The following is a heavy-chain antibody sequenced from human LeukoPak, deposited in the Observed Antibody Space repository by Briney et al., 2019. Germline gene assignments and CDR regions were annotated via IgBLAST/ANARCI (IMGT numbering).Heavy chain of an antibody. D-gene: IGHD6-13*01. Sequence: GGSLRLSCATSAFTFSDYWMSWVRQTPGKGLEWVANIKQDGSEKYYVDSVKGRFTISRDNAKNSLYLQMNSLRAEDTAVYYCARGYSSSWYVSYYYYYMDVWGKGTTVTVSS. J-gene: IGHJ6*03. CDR2: IKQDGSEK. CDR3: ARGYSSSWYVSYYYYYMDV. V-gene: IGHV3-7*01. CDR1: AFTFSDYW.